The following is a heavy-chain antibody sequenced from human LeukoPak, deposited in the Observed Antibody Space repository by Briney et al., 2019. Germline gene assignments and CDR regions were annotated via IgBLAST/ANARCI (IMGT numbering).Heavy chain of an antibody. CDR3: ARGDRSAYSSSSGYYYGMDV. CDR2: IRSSGSTI. J-gene: IGHJ6*02. V-gene: IGHV3-11*01. Sequence: PGGSLRLSCAASGFTFSDHYMSWIRQAPGKGLEWVSYIRSSGSTIYYADSVKGRFTISRDNAKNSLYLQMNSLRAEDTAVYYCARGDRSAYSSSSGYYYGMDVWGQGTTVTVSS. D-gene: IGHD6-6*01. CDR1: GFTFSDHY.